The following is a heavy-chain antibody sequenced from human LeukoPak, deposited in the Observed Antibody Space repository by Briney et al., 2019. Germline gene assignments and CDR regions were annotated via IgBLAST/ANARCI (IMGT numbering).Heavy chain of an antibody. J-gene: IGHJ6*03. CDR2: IYYSGST. CDR3: ARSIDGSGTPFYYYYYMDV. D-gene: IGHD1-1*01. CDR1: GGSISNYY. Sequence: SETLSLTCTVSGGSISNYYWSWIRQPPGKGLEWIGYIYYSGSTNYIPSLKSRVTISVDTSKNQFSLKLSSATAADTAVYYCARSIDGSGTPFYYYYYMDVWGKGTTVTVSS. V-gene: IGHV4-59*01.